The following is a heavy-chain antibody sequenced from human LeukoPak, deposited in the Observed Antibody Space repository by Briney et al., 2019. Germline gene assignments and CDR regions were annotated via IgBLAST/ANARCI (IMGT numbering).Heavy chain of an antibody. J-gene: IGHJ4*01. CDR3: ARQDGSGIYYFDS. D-gene: IGHD3-10*01. CDR1: GYSFTSYW. V-gene: IGHV5-51*01. Sequence: GESLKISCKGFGYSFTSYWIGWVRQMPGKGLEWMGTIDPNDSDTRYSPSFQGQVTISADKSISTAYLQWSSLKASDTAMYYCARQDGSGIYYFDSWGHGTLVTVSS. CDR2: IDPNDSDT.